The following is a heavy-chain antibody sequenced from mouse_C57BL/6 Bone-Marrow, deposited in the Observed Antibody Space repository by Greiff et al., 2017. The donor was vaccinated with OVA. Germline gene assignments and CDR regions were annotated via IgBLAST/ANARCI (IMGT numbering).Heavy chain of an antibody. CDR2: IWSDGST. CDR1: GFSLTSYG. CDR3: ARHDGNSPYYYAMDY. D-gene: IGHD2-1*01. Sequence: VKVVESGPGLVAPSQSLSITCTVSGFSLTSYGVHWVRQPPGKGLEWLVVIWSDGSTNYNSALKSRLSISKDNSKSQVFLKMNSLQTDDTAMYYCARHDGNSPYYYAMDYWGQGTSVTVSS. V-gene: IGHV2-6-1*01. J-gene: IGHJ4*01.